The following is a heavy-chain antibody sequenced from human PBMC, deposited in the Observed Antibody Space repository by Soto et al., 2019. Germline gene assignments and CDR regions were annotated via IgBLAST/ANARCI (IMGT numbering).Heavy chain of an antibody. V-gene: IGHV1-18*01. CDR3: ARGRYGDY. Sequence: QVHLVQSGAEVKKPGASVKVSCKGSGYTFTSYGITWVRQAPGQGLEWMGWISAHNGNTDHAQKLHGRDTVTRDTSTNTAYMELRSLRSGDTAVYYCARGRYGDYWGQGALVTVSS. CDR2: ISAHNGNT. CDR1: GYTFTSYG. J-gene: IGHJ4*02. D-gene: IGHD1-1*01.